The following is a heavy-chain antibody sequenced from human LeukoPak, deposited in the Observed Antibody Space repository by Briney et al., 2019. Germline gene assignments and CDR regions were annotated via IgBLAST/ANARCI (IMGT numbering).Heavy chain of an antibody. CDR3: ARLVAGSWGNPDY. J-gene: IGHJ4*02. V-gene: IGHV5-51*01. CDR1: GYTFTTYW. D-gene: IGHD6-19*01. CDR2: IYPGDSDT. Sequence: GESLKISCKGSGYTFTTYWIGWVRQMPGKGLEWMGIIYPGDSDTRYSPSFQGQVTISADKSISTAFLQWSSLKASDTAMYYCARLVAGSWGNPDYWGQGTLVTVSS.